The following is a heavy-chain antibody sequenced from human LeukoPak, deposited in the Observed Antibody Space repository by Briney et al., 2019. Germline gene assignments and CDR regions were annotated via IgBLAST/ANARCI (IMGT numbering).Heavy chain of an antibody. CDR2: INPNSGGT. CDR1: GYTFTGYY. V-gene: IGHV1-2*06. D-gene: IGHD4-17*01. J-gene: IGHJ4*02. CDR3: AREGRAYGDYVSY. Sequence: GASAKVSXKASGYTFTGYYMHWVRQAPGQGLEWIGRINPNSGGTNYAQKFQGRVTMTRDTSIGTAYMELSRLRSDDTAVYYCAREGRAYGDYVSYWGQGTLVTVSS.